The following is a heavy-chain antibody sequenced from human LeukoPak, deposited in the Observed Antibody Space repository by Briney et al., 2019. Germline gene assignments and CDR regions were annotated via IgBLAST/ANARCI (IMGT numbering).Heavy chain of an antibody. D-gene: IGHD2-2*01. CDR3: ARASRYCSSTSCWYWFDP. V-gene: IGHV3-30*04. Sequence: GRSLRLSCAASGFTFSSYAMHWVRQAPGKGLEWVAVISYDGSNKYYADSVKGRFTISRDNSKNTLYLQTNSLRAEDTAVYYCARASRYCSSTSCWYWFDPWGQGTLVTVSS. J-gene: IGHJ5*02. CDR2: ISYDGSNK. CDR1: GFTFSSYA.